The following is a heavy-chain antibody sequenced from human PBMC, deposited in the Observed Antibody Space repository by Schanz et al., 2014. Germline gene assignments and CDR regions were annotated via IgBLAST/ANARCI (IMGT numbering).Heavy chain of an antibody. CDR1: GFTVSINY. D-gene: IGHD3-3*01. V-gene: IGHV3-23*04. J-gene: IGHJ6*02. CDR3: AKIWKAHHLTGRPGWSDGMDV. CDR2: IASGGSHT. Sequence: EVQVVESGGGLVQPGGSLRLSCAASGFTVSINYMSWVRQAPGKGLEWVSTIASGGSHTFYADSVTGRFTISGDNSKNTLFLQMNSLRVEDTAIYYCAKIWKAHHLTGRPGWSDGMDVWGQGTTV.